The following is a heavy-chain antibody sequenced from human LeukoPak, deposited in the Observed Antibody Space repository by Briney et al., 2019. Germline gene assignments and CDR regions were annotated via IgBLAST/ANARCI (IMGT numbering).Heavy chain of an antibody. CDR3: ARSPVFPVDGAFDI. V-gene: IGHV4-34*01. J-gene: IGHJ3*02. CDR2: INHSGST. Sequence: PSETLSLTCAVYGGSFSGYYWSWIRQPPGKGLEWIGEINHSGSTNYNPSLKSRVTISVDTSKNQFSLKLSSVTAADTAVYYCARSPVFPVDGAFDIWGQGTMVTVSS. D-gene: IGHD2-15*01. CDR1: GGSFSGYY.